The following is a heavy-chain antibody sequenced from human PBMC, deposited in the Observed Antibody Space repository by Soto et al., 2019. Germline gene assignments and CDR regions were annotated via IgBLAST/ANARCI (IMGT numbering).Heavy chain of an antibody. CDR1: GFTFSSYA. CDR3: AKVLLRYCSGGSCPYGMDV. Sequence: GGSLRLSCAASGFTFSSYAMSWVRQAPGKGLEWVSAISGSGGSTYYADSVKGRFTISRDNSKNTLYLQMNSLRAEDTAVYYCAKVLLRYCSGGSCPYGMDVWGQGTKVTVSS. J-gene: IGHJ6*02. V-gene: IGHV3-23*01. D-gene: IGHD2-15*01. CDR2: ISGSGGST.